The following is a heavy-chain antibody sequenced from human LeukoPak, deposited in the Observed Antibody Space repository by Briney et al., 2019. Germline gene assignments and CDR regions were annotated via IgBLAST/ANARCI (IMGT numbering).Heavy chain of an antibody. J-gene: IGHJ4*02. V-gene: IGHV1-8*01. D-gene: IGHD1-1*01. CDR2: MNPNSGNT. CDR3: ARRGWKLNERGYYFDY. Sequence: RASVKVSCKASGYTFTSYDVHWVRQAAGQGLERLGWMNPNSGNTAYAQRFQGRLSMTRDTSIRTAYMELSSLRSDDTAVYYCARRGWKLNERGYYFDYWGQGTLLTVSS. CDR1: GYTFTSYD.